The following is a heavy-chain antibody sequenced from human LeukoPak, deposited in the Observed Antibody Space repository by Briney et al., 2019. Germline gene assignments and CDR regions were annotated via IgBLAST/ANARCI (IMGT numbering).Heavy chain of an antibody. CDR1: GGSLSSSSYY. Sequence: SETLSLTCTVSGGSLSSSSYYWGWLRQPPGRGLEWLGSIYYSGSTYYNPSLKSRVTISVDTSKNQFSLKLSSVTAADTAVYYCARYGYYYDSSGYRNWGQGTLVTVSS. CDR2: IYYSGST. V-gene: IGHV4-39*07. J-gene: IGHJ4*02. D-gene: IGHD3-22*01. CDR3: ARYGYYYDSSGYRN.